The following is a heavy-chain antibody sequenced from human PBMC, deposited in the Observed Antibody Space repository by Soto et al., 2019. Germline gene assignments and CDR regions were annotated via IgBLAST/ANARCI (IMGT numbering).Heavy chain of an antibody. CDR1: SGSISSSNW. CDR2: IYHSGST. D-gene: IGHD2-2*01. V-gene: IGHV4-4*02. CDR3: ARSHYCSSTSCYAGAFDI. J-gene: IGHJ3*02. Sequence: QVQLQESGPGLVKPSGTLSLTCAVSSGSISSSNWWSWVRQPPGKGLEWIGEIYHSGSTNYNPSLKSRVTISVDKSKNQFSLKLSSVTAAETAVYYCARSHYCSSTSCYAGAFDIWGQGTMVTVSS.